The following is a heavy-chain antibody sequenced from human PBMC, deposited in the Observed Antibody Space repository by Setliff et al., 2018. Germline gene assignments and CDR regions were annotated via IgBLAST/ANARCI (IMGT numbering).Heavy chain of an antibody. Sequence: SETLSLTCSVSGGSISSGGFYWSWIRQSAGRGLEWIGHFHTGGATDYNLSLKSRVTISLDSSKNQFSLRLSSVTAADAAVYYCVRSAVYCASDCYPRYFDSWGQGTLVNVSS. CDR2: FHTGGAT. J-gene: IGHJ4*02. V-gene: IGHV4-61*09. CDR3: VRSAVYCASDCYPRYFDS. D-gene: IGHD2-21*01. CDR1: GGSISSGGFY.